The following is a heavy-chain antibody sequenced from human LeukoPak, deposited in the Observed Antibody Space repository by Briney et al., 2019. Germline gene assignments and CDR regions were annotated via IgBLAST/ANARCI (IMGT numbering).Heavy chain of an antibody. V-gene: IGHV4-39*07. Sequence: SETLSLTCTVAGGSLSSSSFYWGWIRQPPGKGLEWIGSIYYSGSTYYNPSLNSRVTISVDTSKNQFSLKLSSVTAADTAVYYCARAPSNYYYDSSGYKYIWFDPWGQGTLVTVSS. CDR3: ARAPSNYYYDSSGYKYIWFDP. J-gene: IGHJ5*02. CDR2: IYYSGST. D-gene: IGHD3-22*01. CDR1: GGSLSSSSFY.